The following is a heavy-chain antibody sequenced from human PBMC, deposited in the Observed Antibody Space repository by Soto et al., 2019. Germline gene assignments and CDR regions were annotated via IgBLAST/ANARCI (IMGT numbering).Heavy chain of an antibody. CDR2: MNPNSGNT. D-gene: IGHD3-10*01. Sequence: ASVKVSCKASGYTFTSYDINWVRQATGQGLERMGWMNPNSGNTGYAQKFQGRVTMTRNTSISTAYMELSSLRSEDTAVYYCASMRGSGSYIYYYYMDVWGKGTTVTVSS. CDR1: GYTFTSYD. CDR3: ASMRGSGSYIYYYYMDV. J-gene: IGHJ6*03. V-gene: IGHV1-8*01.